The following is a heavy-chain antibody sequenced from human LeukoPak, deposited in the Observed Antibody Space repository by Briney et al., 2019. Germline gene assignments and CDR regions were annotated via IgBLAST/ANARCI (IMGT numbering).Heavy chain of an antibody. J-gene: IGHJ4*02. CDR3: ARGGYCSSTSCPPFDY. CDR1: GFTFSSYG. V-gene: IGHV3-33*05. D-gene: IGHD2-2*01. CDR2: VSYDGSNK. Sequence: PGRSLRLSCAASGFTFSSYGMHWVRQAPGKGLEWVAVVSYDGSNKDYADSVKGRFTISRDNSKNTLYLQMNSLRVEDTAVYYCARGGYCSSTSCPPFDYWGQGTLVTVSS.